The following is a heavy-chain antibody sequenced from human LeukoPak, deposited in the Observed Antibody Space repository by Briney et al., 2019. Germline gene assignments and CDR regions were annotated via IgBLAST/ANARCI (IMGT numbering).Heavy chain of an antibody. J-gene: IGHJ4*02. CDR3: AKTTGGNAFDYIDY. V-gene: IGHV3-23*01. CDR2: ISGSGGNT. D-gene: IGHD4-23*01. CDR1: GFTFSRYD. Sequence: GGSLRLSCAASGFTFSRYDMSWVRQAPGKGLEWVSGISGSGGNTYYADSVKGRFTISRDNSNNTLYLQMNSLRAEDTAVYYCAKTTGGNAFDYIDYWGQGTLVTVSS.